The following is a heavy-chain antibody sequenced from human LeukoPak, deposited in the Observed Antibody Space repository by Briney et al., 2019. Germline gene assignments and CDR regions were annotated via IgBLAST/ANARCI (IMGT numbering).Heavy chain of an antibody. CDR2: IHYSGST. Sequence: SDTLSLTCKASGYTLCSYYWMRSQQPPGKGLEWIGYIHYSGSTNYNPSLKSRVTISVDTSNDQFSLKLSSVTAADTAAYYCARGDYCDSSGYVGYWGQGTLVTVSS. D-gene: IGHD3-22*01. V-gene: IGHV4-59*07. J-gene: IGHJ4*02. CDR1: GYTLCSYY. CDR3: ARGDYCDSSGYVGY.